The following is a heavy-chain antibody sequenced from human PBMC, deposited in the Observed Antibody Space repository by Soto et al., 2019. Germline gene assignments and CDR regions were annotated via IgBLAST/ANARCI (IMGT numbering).Heavy chain of an antibody. CDR2: ISYSGST. Sequence: LQTLADRCTVAGGSSSDGGYCWILIRQPPGKGLEWIGYISYSGSTFYNPSLKSRVTMSVDASKNQFSLRLTSMTAADTAVYYCVASLAASGLNWLDTWGGGTLVTGSS. CDR1: GGSSSDGGYC. V-gene: IGHV4-30-4*01. D-gene: IGHD6-13*01. J-gene: IGHJ5*02. CDR3: VASLAASGLNWLDT.